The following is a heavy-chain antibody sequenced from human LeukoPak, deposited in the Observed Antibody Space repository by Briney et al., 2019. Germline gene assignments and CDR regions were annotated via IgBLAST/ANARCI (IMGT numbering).Heavy chain of an antibody. V-gene: IGHV1-18*01. D-gene: IGHD3-22*01. J-gene: IGHJ6*02. CDR1: GGTFRKYG. CDR2: ISAYNGNT. Sequence: GSSVKVSCEASGGTFRKYGLNWVRQAPGQGLEWMGWISAYNGNTNYAQKFQGRLTMATDSSTSTAYMELRSLRSDDTAVYYCAREGTYDSSGYYSRGVLDYYGLDVWGQGTTVTVSS. CDR3: AREGTYDSSGYYSRGVLDYYGLDV.